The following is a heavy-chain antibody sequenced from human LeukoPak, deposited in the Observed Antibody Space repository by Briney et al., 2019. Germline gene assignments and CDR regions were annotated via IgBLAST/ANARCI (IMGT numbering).Heavy chain of an antibody. CDR3: AKVGMVTTTPGYFDY. CDR1: GFTFSSYG. CDR2: IRYDGSNK. D-gene: IGHD4-17*01. J-gene: IGHJ4*02. V-gene: IGHV3-30*02. Sequence: GGSLRLSCAASGFTFSSYGMHWVRQAPGKGLEWVSFIRYDGSNKHYADSVKGRFTISRDNSKNTLYLQMNSPRAEDTAVYYCAKVGMVTTTPGYFDYWGQGTLVSVSS.